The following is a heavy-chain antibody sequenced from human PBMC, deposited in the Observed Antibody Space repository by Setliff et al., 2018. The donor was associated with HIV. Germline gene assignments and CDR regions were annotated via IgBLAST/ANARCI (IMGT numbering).Heavy chain of an antibody. V-gene: IGHV4-38-2*01. J-gene: IGHJ4*02. Sequence: PSETLSLTCAVSGYSISSGYYWGWIRQPPGKGLEWIGSIYYTGSTYYNPSLKSRVTISIDTSKDQFSLKMASVTAADTAVYYCARLYNRHYGDNWGRGTLVTVSS. CDR3: ARLYNRHYGDN. CDR1: GYSISSGYY. CDR2: IYYTGST. D-gene: IGHD1-1*01.